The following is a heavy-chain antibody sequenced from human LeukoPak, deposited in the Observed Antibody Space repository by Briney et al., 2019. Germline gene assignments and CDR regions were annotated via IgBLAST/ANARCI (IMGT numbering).Heavy chain of an antibody. J-gene: IGHJ4*02. CDR3: ARDFRITYYYGSGSYYLDY. Sequence: GGSLRLSCAASGFTFSSYWMSWVRQAPGKGLEWVANIKQDGSEKYYVDSVKGRFTISRDNAKNSLYLQMNSLRAEDTAVYYCARDFRITYYYGSGSYYLDYWGQGALVTVSS. CDR1: GFTFSSYW. D-gene: IGHD3-10*01. V-gene: IGHV3-7*01. CDR2: IKQDGSEK.